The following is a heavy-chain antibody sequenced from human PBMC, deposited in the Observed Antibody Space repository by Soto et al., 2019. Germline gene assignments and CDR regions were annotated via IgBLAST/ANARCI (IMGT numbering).Heavy chain of an antibody. J-gene: IGHJ4*02. CDR2: IYPGDSDT. Sequence: PWESLNISCKGSGYSFASHWVAWVRQMPEKGLEWIGTIYPGDSDTKYSSAFRGHVTISADTSVSTAYLQWRSLEATDSAIYYCARYSGSYWHYLDFWGQGTLVTVSS. D-gene: IGHD1-26*01. CDR1: GYSFASHW. CDR3: ARYSGSYWHYLDF. V-gene: IGHV5-51*01.